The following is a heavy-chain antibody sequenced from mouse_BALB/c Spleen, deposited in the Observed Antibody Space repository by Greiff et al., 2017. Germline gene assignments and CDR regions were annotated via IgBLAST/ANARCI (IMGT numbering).Heavy chain of an antibody. V-gene: IGHV7-3*02. J-gene: IGHJ4*01. CDR2: IRKKANGYTT. CDR3: AGADRYDAMDY. Sequence: EVKLVESGGGLVQPGGSLRLSCATSGFAFPAYYMSWVRQPPGKGLEWLGFIRKKANGYTTEYTASVKVRFTISRANSKSILYLQRNTRRAEDSATYYGAGADRYDAMDYWGQGTSVTVSS. D-gene: IGHD2-14*01. CDR1: GFAFPAYY.